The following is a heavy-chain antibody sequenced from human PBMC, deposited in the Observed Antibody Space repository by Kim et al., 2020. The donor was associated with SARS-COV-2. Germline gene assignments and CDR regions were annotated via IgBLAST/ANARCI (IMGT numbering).Heavy chain of an antibody. CDR1: GYTFTSYA. J-gene: IGHJ4*02. CDR3: ARDGGWLGYCSGGSCYPFDY. Sequence: ASVKVSCKASGYTFTSYAMHWVRQAPGQRLEWMGWINAGNGNTKYSQKFQGRVTITRDTSASTAYMELSSLRSEDTAVYYCARDGGWLGYCSGGSCYPFDYWGQGTLVTVSS. D-gene: IGHD2-15*01. CDR2: INAGNGNT. V-gene: IGHV1-3*01.